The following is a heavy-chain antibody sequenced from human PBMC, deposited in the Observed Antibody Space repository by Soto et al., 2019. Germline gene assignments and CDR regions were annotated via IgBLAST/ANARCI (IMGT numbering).Heavy chain of an antibody. D-gene: IGHD4-17*01. CDR1: SGSISSSNW. Sequence: QVQLQESGPGLVKPSGTLSLTCAVSSGSISSSNWWSWVRQPPGKGLEWIGEIYHSGSTNYNPSLKSRVTISVDKSKNQFSLKLSSVTAADTAVYYCARGPPREVLTTVTTELDYWGQGTLVTVSS. CDR3: ARGPPREVLTTVTTELDY. J-gene: IGHJ4*02. CDR2: IYHSGST. V-gene: IGHV4-4*02.